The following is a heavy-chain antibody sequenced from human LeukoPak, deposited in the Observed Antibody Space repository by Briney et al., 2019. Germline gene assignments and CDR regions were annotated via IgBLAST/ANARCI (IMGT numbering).Heavy chain of an antibody. V-gene: IGHV4-34*01. D-gene: IGHD4-17*01. Sequence: PSETLSLTCAVYGGSFSGYYWSWIRQPPGKGLEWIGEINHSGSTNYNPSLKSRVTISVDTSKNQFSLKLSSVTAADTAVYYCARHQAVGMDVWGQGTTVTVSS. CDR1: GGSFSGYY. CDR3: ARHQAVGMDV. J-gene: IGHJ6*02. CDR2: INHSGST.